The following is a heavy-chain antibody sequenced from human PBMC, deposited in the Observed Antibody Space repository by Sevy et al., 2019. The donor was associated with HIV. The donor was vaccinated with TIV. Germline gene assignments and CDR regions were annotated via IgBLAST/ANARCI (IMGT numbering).Heavy chain of an antibody. Sequence: ASVKVSCKASGFTFTSSAVQWVRQARGQRLEWIGWIVVGSGNTNYAQKFQERVTITRDMSTSTAYMELSSLRSEDTGVYYCAAGPWSVAGTSMAFDIWGQGTMVTVSS. D-gene: IGHD6-19*01. V-gene: IGHV1-58*01. J-gene: IGHJ3*02. CDR1: GFTFTSSA. CDR3: AAGPWSVAGTSMAFDI. CDR2: IVVGSGNT.